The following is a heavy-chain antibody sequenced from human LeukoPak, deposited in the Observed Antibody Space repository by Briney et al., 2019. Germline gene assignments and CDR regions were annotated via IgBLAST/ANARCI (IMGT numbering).Heavy chain of an antibody. Sequence: ASAKVSCKASGYTFTSYYMHWVRQAPGQGLEWMGIINPSGGSTSYAQKFQGRVTMTRDTSTSTVYMELSSLRSEDTAVYYCARDLGSSSWPNWFDPWGQGTLVTVSS. V-gene: IGHV1-46*01. CDR3: ARDLGSSSWPNWFDP. CDR1: GYTFTSYY. CDR2: INPSGGST. D-gene: IGHD6-13*01. J-gene: IGHJ5*02.